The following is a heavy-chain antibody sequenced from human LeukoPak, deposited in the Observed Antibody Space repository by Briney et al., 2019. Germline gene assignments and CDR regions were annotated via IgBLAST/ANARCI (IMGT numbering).Heavy chain of an antibody. CDR2: ISSSSSYT. Sequence: GGSLRLSCAASGFTFNDYYMSWIRQAPGKGLEWVSYISSSSSYTNYADSVKGRFTISRDNAKNSLYLQMNSLRAEDTAVYYCARVRSSSWGEVDYWGQGALVTVSS. V-gene: IGHV3-11*05. CDR3: ARVRSSSWGEVDY. CDR1: GFTFNDYY. J-gene: IGHJ4*02. D-gene: IGHD6-13*01.